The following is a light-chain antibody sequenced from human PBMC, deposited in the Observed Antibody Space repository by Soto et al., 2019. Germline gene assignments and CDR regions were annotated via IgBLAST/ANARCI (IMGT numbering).Light chain of an antibody. CDR2: DVS. CDR1: SRDVGGYNY. Sequence: QSALTQPASVSGSPGQSITISCTGTSRDVGGYNYVSWYQHHPGKAPKLTIYDVSSRPSGVSNRFSGSQSGNTASLTISGLQAEDEADYYCNSYTGSTTPVFGVGTKLTVL. J-gene: IGLJ2*01. CDR3: NSYTGSTTPV. V-gene: IGLV2-14*03.